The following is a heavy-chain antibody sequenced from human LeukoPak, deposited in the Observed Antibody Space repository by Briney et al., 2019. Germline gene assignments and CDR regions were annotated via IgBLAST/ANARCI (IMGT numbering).Heavy chain of an antibody. CDR3: AEGGRYFDWSAAVDT. V-gene: IGHV3-23*01. J-gene: IGHJ3*02. CDR1: GFTFSSYA. Sequence: PGGSLRLSCAASGFTFSSYAMSWVRQAPGKGQGWVSAISGSGGSTYYADSVKGRFTISRDNSKNTLYLQRNGRGAGNTAVYCWAEGGRYFDWSAAVDTWGQGKMVTVSS. D-gene: IGHD3-9*01. CDR2: ISGSGGST.